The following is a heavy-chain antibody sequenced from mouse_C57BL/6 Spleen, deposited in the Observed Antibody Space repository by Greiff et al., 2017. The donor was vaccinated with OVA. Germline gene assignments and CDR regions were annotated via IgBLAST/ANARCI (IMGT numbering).Heavy chain of an antibody. V-gene: IGHV1-75*01. CDR1: GYTFTDYY. Sequence: QVQLQQSGPELVKPGASVKISCKASGYTFTDYYINWVKQRPGQGLEWIGWIFPGSGSTYYNEKFKGKATLTVDKSSSTAYMLLSSLTSEDSAVYFCARGAPNERREELDYAMDYWGQGTSVTVSS. CDR2: IFPGSGST. J-gene: IGHJ4*01. CDR3: ARGAPNERREELDYAMDY.